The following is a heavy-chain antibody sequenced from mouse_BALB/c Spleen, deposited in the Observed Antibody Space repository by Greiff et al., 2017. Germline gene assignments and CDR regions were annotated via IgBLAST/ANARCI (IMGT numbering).Heavy chain of an antibody. CDR2: IYPGNSDT. V-gene: IGHV1-5*01. Sequence: EVQLQQSGTVLARPGASVKMSCKASGYSFTSYWMHWVKQRPGQGLEWIGAIYPGNSDTSYNQKFKGKAKLTAFTSASTAYMELSSLTNEDSAVYYCTGGNYPAWFAYWGQGTLVTVSA. J-gene: IGHJ3*01. CDR3: TGGNYPAWFAY. CDR1: GYSFTSYW. D-gene: IGHD2-1*01.